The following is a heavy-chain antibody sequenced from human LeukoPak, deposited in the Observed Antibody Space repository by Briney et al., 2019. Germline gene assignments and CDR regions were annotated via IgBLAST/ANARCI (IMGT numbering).Heavy chain of an antibody. J-gene: IGHJ4*02. CDR1: GGSISSSNW. V-gene: IGHV4-4*02. CDR3: ARESSYYDSSGYYYPFDY. D-gene: IGHD3-22*01. Sequence: PSETLSLTCAVSGGSISSSNWWSWVRQPPGKGLEWIGEIYHSGSTNYNPSLKSRVTISVDKSKNQFSLKLSSVAAADTAVYYCARESSYYDSSGYYYPFDYWGQGTLVTVSS. CDR2: IYHSGST.